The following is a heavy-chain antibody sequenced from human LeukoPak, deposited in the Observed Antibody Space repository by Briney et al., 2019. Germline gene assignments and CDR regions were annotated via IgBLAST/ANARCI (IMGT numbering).Heavy chain of an antibody. CDR3: ARGTGTTAYFDY. V-gene: IGHV3-11*06. CDR1: GFTFSDYY. Sequence: PGGSLRLSCAASGFTFSDYYMSWIRQAPGKGLEWVSYISSSSYTKYADSVKGRFTISRDNAKNSLYLQVNSLRAEDTAVYYRARGTGTTAYFDYWGQGTLVTVSS. J-gene: IGHJ4*02. D-gene: IGHD1-1*01. CDR2: ISSSSYT.